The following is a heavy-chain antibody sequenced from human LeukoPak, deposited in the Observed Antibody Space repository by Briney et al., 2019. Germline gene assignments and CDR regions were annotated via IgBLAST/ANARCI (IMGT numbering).Heavy chain of an antibody. CDR2: ISSSGSTI. CDR3: ARGRYYYDSSGVDAFDI. Sequence: GGSLRLSCAASGFIFSDYYMSWIRQAPGQGLEWVSCISSSGSTIYYADSVKGQFTISRDNAKKSLYLQMNSLRAEDTAVYYCARGRYYYDSSGVDAFDIWGQGTMVTVSS. V-gene: IGHV3-11*01. D-gene: IGHD3-22*01. CDR1: GFIFSDYY. J-gene: IGHJ3*02.